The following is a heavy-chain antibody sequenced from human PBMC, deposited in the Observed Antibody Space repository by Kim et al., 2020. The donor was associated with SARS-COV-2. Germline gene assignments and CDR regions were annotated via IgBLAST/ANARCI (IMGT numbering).Heavy chain of an antibody. CDR1: GGSFSGYY. CDR2: INHSGST. D-gene: IGHD3-10*01. Sequence: SETLSLTCAVYGGSFSGYYWSWIRQPPGKGLEWIGEINHSGSTNYNPSLKSRVTISVDTSKNQFSLKLSSVTAADTAVYYCAREVRHYYGSGSPLYYYYYYMDVWGKGTTVTVSS. V-gene: IGHV4-34*01. CDR3: AREVRHYYGSGSPLYYYYYYMDV. J-gene: IGHJ6*03.